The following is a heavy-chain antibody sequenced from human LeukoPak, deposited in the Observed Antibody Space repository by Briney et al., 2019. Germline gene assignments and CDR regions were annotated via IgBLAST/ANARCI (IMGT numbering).Heavy chain of an antibody. J-gene: IGHJ6*02. CDR3: AKAGWTYYYDSSGSRYGMDV. Sequence: GGSLRLSCAASGFTFSSYAMSWVRQAPGKGLEWVSAISGSGGSTYYADSVKGRFTISRDNSKNTLYLQMNSLRAEDTAVYYCAKAGWTYYYDSSGSRYGMDVWGQGTTVTVSS. D-gene: IGHD3-22*01. V-gene: IGHV3-23*01. CDR1: GFTFSSYA. CDR2: ISGSGGST.